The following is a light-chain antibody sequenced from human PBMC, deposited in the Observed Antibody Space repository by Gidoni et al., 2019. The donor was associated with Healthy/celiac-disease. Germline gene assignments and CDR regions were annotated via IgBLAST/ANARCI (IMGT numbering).Light chain of an antibody. J-gene: IGKJ1*01. CDR1: QGISSY. Sequence: DIQLTQSPSFLSASVGDRVTITCRASQGISSYLAWYQQKPGKAPKLLIYAASTLQSGVPSRFSGSGSGTEFTLTIISLQPEDFATYYCQQLNSYPRTFXQXTKVEIK. CDR3: QQLNSYPRT. CDR2: AAS. V-gene: IGKV1-9*01.